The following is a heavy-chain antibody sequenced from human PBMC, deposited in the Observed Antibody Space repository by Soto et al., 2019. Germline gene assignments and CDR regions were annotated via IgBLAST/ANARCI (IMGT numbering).Heavy chain of an antibody. J-gene: IGHJ6*02. CDR3: ARGTKGMYYDILTGYKYGMDV. CDR1: GGSISSGGYY. Sequence: KTSETLSLTCTVSGGSISSGGYYWSWIRQHPGKGLEWIGYIYYSGSTYYNPSLKSRVTISVDTSKNQFSLKLSSVTAADTAVYYCARGTKGMYYDILTGYKYGMDVWGQGTTVTVSS. V-gene: IGHV4-31*03. D-gene: IGHD3-9*01. CDR2: IYYSGST.